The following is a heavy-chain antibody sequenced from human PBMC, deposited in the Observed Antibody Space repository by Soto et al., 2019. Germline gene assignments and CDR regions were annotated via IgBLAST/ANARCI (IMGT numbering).Heavy chain of an antibody. J-gene: IGHJ4*02. V-gene: IGHV4-30-4*01. CDR1: GGSISSDDYY. CDR2: IYYIGIT. CDR3: ARDRSNSPDYFDY. Sequence: SETLSLPCTVSGGSISSDDYYWSWIRQAPGKGLEWIGHIYYIGITDYNPSLKSRLTISIDTSKNQFSLELTSVSAADTAVYYCARDRSNSPDYFDYWGQGTLVTVSS. D-gene: IGHD6-6*01.